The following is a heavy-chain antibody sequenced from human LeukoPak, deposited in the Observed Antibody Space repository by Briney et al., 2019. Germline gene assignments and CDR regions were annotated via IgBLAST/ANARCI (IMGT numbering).Heavy chain of an antibody. D-gene: IGHD6-13*01. CDR3: ASGVAAAEDY. CDR1: GFTFSSYE. J-gene: IGHJ4*02. Sequence: GGSQRLSCAASGFTFSSYEMNWVRQAPGKGLEWVSYISSTGSTIYYADSVKGRFTISRDNAKNSLYLQMNSLRAEDTAVYYCASGVAAAEDYWGQGTLVTVSS. V-gene: IGHV3-48*03. CDR2: ISSTGSTI.